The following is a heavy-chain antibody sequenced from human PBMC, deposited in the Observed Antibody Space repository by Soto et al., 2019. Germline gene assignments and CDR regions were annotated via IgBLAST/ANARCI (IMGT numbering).Heavy chain of an antibody. CDR2: IYYSGST. J-gene: IGHJ4*02. CDR1: GGSISSYY. D-gene: IGHD3-22*01. Sequence: SESLALTCTVSGGSISSYYWSWIRQPPGKGLEWIGYIYYSGSTNYNPSLKSRVTISVDTSKNQFSLKLSSVTAADTAAYYCARIGYDSSGYDYWGQGTLVTVSS. CDR3: ARIGYDSSGYDY. V-gene: IGHV4-59*08.